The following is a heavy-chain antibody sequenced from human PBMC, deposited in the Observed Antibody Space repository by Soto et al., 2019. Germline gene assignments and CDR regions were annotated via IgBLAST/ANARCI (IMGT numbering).Heavy chain of an antibody. J-gene: IGHJ4*02. CDR1: GGSISSYY. V-gene: IGHV4-59*08. D-gene: IGHD3-22*01. Sequence: PSVPLSLTCTVAGGSISSYYWRWIRQPPGKGLEWIGYIFYSGSTNYNPSLKSRVTISVDTSKNQFSLKLSSVTVADTAVYYSARCGVSSGYPFLVNCGQGTLVTV. CDR2: IFYSGST. CDR3: ARCGVSSGYPFLVN.